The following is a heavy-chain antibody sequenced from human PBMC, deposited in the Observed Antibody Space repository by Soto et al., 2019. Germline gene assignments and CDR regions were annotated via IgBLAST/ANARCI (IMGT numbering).Heavy chain of an antibody. V-gene: IGHV3-23*01. Sequence: EVQLLESGGRSVRPGESLRLSCAASGFTFSVYAMSWVRQAPGKGLEWVSAISDSGDLTYDADSVRGRFIISRDNSKNAVLLQMNSRRVEDTAIYYWAGETLTAGKRGGGDGWGQGTLVSVS. CDR2: ISDSGDLT. CDR1: GFTFSVYA. D-gene: IGHD2-21*02. J-gene: IGHJ4*02. CDR3: AGETLTAGKRGGGDG.